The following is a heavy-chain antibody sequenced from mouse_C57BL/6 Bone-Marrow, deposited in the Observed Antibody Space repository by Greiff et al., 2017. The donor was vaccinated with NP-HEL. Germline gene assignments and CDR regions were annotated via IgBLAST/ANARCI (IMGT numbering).Heavy chain of an antibody. Sequence: QVQLQQPGAELVMPGASVKLSCKASGYTFTSYWMHWVKQRPGQGLEWIGEIDPSDSYTNYNQKFKGKSTLTVDKSSSTAYMQLSSLTSEDSAVYYGARGDGRRAMDYWGQGTSVTVSS. D-gene: IGHD1-1*01. V-gene: IGHV1-69*01. J-gene: IGHJ4*01. CDR2: IDPSDSYT. CDR1: GYTFTSYW. CDR3: ARGDGRRAMDY.